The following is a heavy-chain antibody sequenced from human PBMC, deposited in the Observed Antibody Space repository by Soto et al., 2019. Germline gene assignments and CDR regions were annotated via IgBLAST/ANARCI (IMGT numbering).Heavy chain of an antibody. CDR2: INPDGRTI. Sequence: GGSLRLSCAASAFSFSTSWMHWVRQAPVEGLVWVSRINPDGRTINYADSVKGRFTISRDNSKNTLYLQMNSLRAEDTAVYYCAKDPMIVVVMDYFDYWGQGTLVTVSS. CDR3: AKDPMIVVVMDYFDY. D-gene: IGHD3-22*01. V-gene: IGHV3-74*01. J-gene: IGHJ4*02. CDR1: AFSFSTSW.